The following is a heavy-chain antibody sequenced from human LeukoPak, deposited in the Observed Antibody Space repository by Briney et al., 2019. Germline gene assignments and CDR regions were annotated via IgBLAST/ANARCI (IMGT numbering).Heavy chain of an antibody. D-gene: IGHD3-3*01. CDR2: ISAYNGNT. V-gene: IGHV1-18*01. CDR1: GYTFISYG. Sequence: ASVKVSCKASGYTFISYGITWVRQAPGQGLEWMGWISAYNGNTNYAQKLQGRVTMTTDTSTSTVYMELRSLRSDDTAVYYCARADRDFWSRFNDYWGQGILVTVSS. J-gene: IGHJ4*02. CDR3: ARADRDFWSRFNDY.